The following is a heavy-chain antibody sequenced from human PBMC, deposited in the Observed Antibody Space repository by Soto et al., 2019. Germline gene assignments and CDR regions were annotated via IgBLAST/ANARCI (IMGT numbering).Heavy chain of an antibody. CDR1: GFTFSSYG. V-gene: IGHV3-33*01. D-gene: IGHD2-2*01. Sequence: QMQLVESGGGVVQPGRSLRLSCAASGFTFSSYGMHWVRQAPGKGLEWVALIWYDGNNQLYADSVKGRFTISRDNSKNTLFLQMTTLRAEDTAVYYCARVRFWSSTNCFGYLEHWGQGTLVTVSS. J-gene: IGHJ4*02. CDR3: ARVRFWSSTNCFGYLEH. CDR2: IWYDGNNQ.